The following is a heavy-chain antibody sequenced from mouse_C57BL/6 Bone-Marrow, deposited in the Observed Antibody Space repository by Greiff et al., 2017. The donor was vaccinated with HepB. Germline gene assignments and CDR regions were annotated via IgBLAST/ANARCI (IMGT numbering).Heavy chain of an antibody. Sequence: QVQLKESGPELVKPGASVKISCKASGYSFTSYYIHWVKQRPGQGLEWIGWIYPGSGNTKYNEKFKGKATLTADTSSSTDYMQLSSLTSEDSAVYYCARPGFYAMDYWGQGTSVTVSS. J-gene: IGHJ4*01. CDR1: GYSFTSYY. CDR2: IYPGSGNT. CDR3: ARPGFYAMDY. V-gene: IGHV1-66*01.